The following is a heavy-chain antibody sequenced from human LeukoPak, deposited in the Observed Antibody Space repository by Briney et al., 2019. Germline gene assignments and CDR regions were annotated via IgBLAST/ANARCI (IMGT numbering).Heavy chain of an antibody. CDR1: ALPPSNYA. CDR2: ISDGGWT. Sequence: GGSLRLSCAASALPPSNYAMNWVRQAPGKGLEWVSSISDGGWTAYTDSVKGRFFISRETATNTLYLQMNSLRVEDTAVYYCAKGTYDSTPFDYWGQGTLVTVSS. CDR3: AKGTYDSTPFDY. J-gene: IGHJ4*02. D-gene: IGHD3-16*01. V-gene: IGHV3-23*01.